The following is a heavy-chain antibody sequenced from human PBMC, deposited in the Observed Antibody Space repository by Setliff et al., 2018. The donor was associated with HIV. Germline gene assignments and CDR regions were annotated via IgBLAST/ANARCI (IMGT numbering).Heavy chain of an antibody. V-gene: IGHV4-38-2*02. J-gene: IGHJ4*02. CDR1: GYSISSGYH. CDR2: IYQSGST. Sequence: SETLSLTCAVSGYSISSGYHWGWIRQTPGKGLEWIGSIYQSGSTYHNPSLKSRVTISVDTSKNQFSLKLSSVTAADTAVYYCAREYYYDSSGYPPRLYYFDYWGQGTLVTVSS. D-gene: IGHD3-22*01. CDR3: AREYYYDSSGYPPRLYYFDY.